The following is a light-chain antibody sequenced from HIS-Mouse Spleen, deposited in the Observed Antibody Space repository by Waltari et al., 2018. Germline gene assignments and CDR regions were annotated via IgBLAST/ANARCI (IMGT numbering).Light chain of an antibody. CDR1: SSDVGSYNL. J-gene: IGLJ3*02. CDR3: CSYAGSSTWV. CDR2: EGR. V-gene: IGLV2-23*01. Sequence: QSALTQPASVSGSPGQSITISCTGTSSDVGSYNLVSWYQQHPGKAPKLMIYEGRKRPSGVSKRFSGSKSGNTASLTISGLQAEDEAGYYCCSYAGSSTWVFGGGTKLTVL.